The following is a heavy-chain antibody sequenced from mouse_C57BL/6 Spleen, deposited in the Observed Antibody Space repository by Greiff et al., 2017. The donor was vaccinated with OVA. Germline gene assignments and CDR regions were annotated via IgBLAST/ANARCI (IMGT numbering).Heavy chain of an antibody. CDR2: IWSGGST. CDR3: ARLTHYAMDY. D-gene: IGHD4-1*01. J-gene: IGHJ4*01. Sequence: VQLQQSGPGLVQPSQSLSITCTVSGFSLTSYGVHWVRQSPGKGLEWLGVIWSGGSTDYNAAFISRLSISKDNSKSQVFFKMNSLQADDTAIYYCARLTHYAMDYWGQGTSVTVSS. V-gene: IGHV2-2*01. CDR1: GFSLTSYG.